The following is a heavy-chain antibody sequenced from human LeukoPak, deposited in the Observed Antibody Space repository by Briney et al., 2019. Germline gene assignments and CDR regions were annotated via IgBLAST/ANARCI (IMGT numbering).Heavy chain of an antibody. V-gene: IGHV4-31*03. CDR3: ARLNYYDSSAYLTDNWFDP. Sequence: SQTLSLTCTVSGGSISSGGYYWSRIRQHPGKGLEWIGYIYYSGSTYYNPSLKSRVAISVDTSENQFSLKLSSVTAADTAVYYCARLNYYDSSAYLTDNWFDPWGQGTLVTVSS. CDR1: GGSISSGGYY. CDR2: IYYSGST. D-gene: IGHD3-22*01. J-gene: IGHJ5*02.